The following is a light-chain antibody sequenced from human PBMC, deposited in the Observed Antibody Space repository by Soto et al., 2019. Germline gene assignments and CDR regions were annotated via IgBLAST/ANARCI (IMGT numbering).Light chain of an antibody. CDR2: GNS. CDR1: SSNIGAGYD. Sequence: QSVLTQPPSVSGAPGQRVTISCTGSSSNIGAGYDVHWYQQLPGTAPKLLIYGNSNRPSGVPDRFSGSKSGTSASLAITGLQGEDGADYYCQCYDSSLGGSHVVFGGGTKLTVL. V-gene: IGLV1-40*01. J-gene: IGLJ2*01. CDR3: QCYDSSLGGSHVV.